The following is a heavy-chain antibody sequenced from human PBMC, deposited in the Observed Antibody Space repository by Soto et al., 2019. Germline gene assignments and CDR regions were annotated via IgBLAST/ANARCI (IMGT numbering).Heavy chain of an antibody. D-gene: IGHD6-13*01. J-gene: IGHJ4*02. CDR1: GFTFITYG. Sequence: GGSLRLSYAASGFTFITYGMHCVRQAPGKGLEWVAAMSYDGTKQYYVDSVKGRFTISRDNSRNTLFLQLNSLRDEDTAVYYCAKEYGSTWIDHWGQGTPVTGSS. CDR2: MSYDGTKQ. CDR3: AKEYGSTWIDH. V-gene: IGHV3-30*18.